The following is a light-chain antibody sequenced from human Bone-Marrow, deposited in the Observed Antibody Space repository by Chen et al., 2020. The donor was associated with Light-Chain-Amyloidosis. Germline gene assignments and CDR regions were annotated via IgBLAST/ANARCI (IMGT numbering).Light chain of an antibody. V-gene: IGKV3-15*01. Sequence: EIIMTQSPATLSVSPGERATLSCRASQSISSNLAWYLQKPGQTPRLLIYGASTRATCIPARFSGRGSGTEFILTISSMQSEDFALYYCQQYNNWPPWTFGQGTKVEI. CDR2: GAS. CDR1: QSISSN. CDR3: QQYNNWPPWT. J-gene: IGKJ1*01.